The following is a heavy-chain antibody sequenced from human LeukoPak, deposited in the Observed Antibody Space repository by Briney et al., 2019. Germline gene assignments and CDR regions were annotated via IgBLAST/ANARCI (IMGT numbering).Heavy chain of an antibody. D-gene: IGHD4-23*01. J-gene: IGHJ3*02. CDR3: ARVMTTVVITSARGAFDI. Sequence: PSETLSLTCTVSGGSISSYYWSWIRHPPGKGLEWIGYIYYSGSTNSNPSLTSRVTISVDTSKNQFSLKLSSVTAADTAVYYCARVMTTVVITSARGAFDIWGQGTMVTVSS. V-gene: IGHV4-59*01. CDR2: IYYSGST. CDR1: GGSISSYY.